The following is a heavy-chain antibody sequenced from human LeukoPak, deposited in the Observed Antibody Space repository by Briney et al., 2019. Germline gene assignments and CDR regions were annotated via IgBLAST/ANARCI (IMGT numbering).Heavy chain of an antibody. V-gene: IGHV3-9*01. CDR2: ISWKSNNI. CDR3: ARDFSNGYFRHFDF. D-gene: IGHD3-22*01. J-gene: IGHJ4*02. CDR1: GFTFEDHA. Sequence: GGSLRLSCVTSGFTFEDHAMHWVRHGPGKGLEWVAGISWKSNNIIYADSVRGRVTISRDNAKNSLFLQINSLRLEDTALYYCARDFSNGYFRHFDFWGRGTLVTVSS.